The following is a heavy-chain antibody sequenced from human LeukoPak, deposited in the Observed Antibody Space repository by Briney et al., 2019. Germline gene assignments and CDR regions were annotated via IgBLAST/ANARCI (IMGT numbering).Heavy chain of an antibody. CDR3: ATDYSNFYGLDV. D-gene: IGHD4-11*01. CDR2: IQNSGSS. Sequence: SETLSLSCTVSGGSVSSGSYFWTWLRQSPGKGLEWIGYIQNSGSSNYNPSLESRVTISLDTSKDQFSLKLCSVTAADTAIYYCATDYSNFYGLDVWGQGTTVTVSS. CDR1: GGSVSSGSYF. J-gene: IGHJ6*02. V-gene: IGHV4-61*01.